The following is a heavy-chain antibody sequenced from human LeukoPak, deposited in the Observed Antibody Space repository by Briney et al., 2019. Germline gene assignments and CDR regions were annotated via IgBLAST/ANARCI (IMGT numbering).Heavy chain of an antibody. CDR2: FDPEDGET. CDR3: ATADPKQWLVRVYDY. Sequence: ASVKVSRKVSGYTLTELSMHWVRQAPGKGLEWMGGFDPEDGETIYAQKFQGRVTMTEDTSTDTAYMELSSLRSEDTAVYYCATADPKQWLVRVYDYWGQGTLVTVSS. J-gene: IGHJ4*02. CDR1: GYTLTELS. V-gene: IGHV1-24*01. D-gene: IGHD6-19*01.